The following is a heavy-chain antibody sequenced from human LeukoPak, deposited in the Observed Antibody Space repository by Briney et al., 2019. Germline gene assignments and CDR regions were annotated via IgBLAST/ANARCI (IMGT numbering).Heavy chain of an antibody. Sequence: PSETLSLTCNVSDGSISGGTYYWSWIRQPPGKGLEWIGEINHSGSTNYNPSLKSRVTISVDTSKNQFSLKLSSVTAADTAVYYCATHSSPLSFLRYWGQGTLVAVSS. D-gene: IGHD6-13*01. CDR1: DGSISGGTYY. CDR3: ATHSSPLSFLRY. CDR2: INHSGST. V-gene: IGHV4-34*01. J-gene: IGHJ4*02.